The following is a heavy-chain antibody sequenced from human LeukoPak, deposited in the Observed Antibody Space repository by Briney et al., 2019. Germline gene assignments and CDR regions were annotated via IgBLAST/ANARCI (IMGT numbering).Heavy chain of an antibody. CDR2: IYYSGST. Sequence: PSETLSLTCTVSGGSISNYYWTWLRQPPGKGLEWVGYIYYSGSTNYNPSLKSRFTISVDTSKNQFSLKLSSVTAADTAMYYCARASDRLQPPDYWGQGTLVTVSS. CDR3: ARASDRLQPPDY. J-gene: IGHJ4*02. D-gene: IGHD4-11*01. CDR1: GGSISNYY. V-gene: IGHV4-59*01.